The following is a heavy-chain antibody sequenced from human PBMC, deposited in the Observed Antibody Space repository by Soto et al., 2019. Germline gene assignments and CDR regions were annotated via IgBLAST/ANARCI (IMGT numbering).Heavy chain of an antibody. D-gene: IGHD3-22*01. CDR2: IYHSGRS. J-gene: IGHJ4*02. Sequence: LETLSLTCAVFGNSISTTNWWSWVRQSPGKGLEWIGEIYHSGRSNYNPSLKSRVTLSLDKSKNHFSLKLSSVTAADTAVYYCARDVGYHYDGSPSGQFDFWGQGTLVTVSS. CDR1: GNSISTTNW. V-gene: IGHV4-4*02. CDR3: ARDVGYHYDGSPSGQFDF.